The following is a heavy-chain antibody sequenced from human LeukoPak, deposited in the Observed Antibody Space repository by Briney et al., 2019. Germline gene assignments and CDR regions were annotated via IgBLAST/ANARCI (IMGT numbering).Heavy chain of an antibody. CDR1: GFTFSNYN. J-gene: IGHJ4*02. CDR3: ARDGRQWLALSY. CDR2: INSRSTYI. Sequence: PGGSLRLSCGASGFTFSNYNMNWVRQAPGEGLEWVSSINSRSTYIFYADSVMGRFTISRDNAKNSLFLQMNSLRAEDTAVYYCARDGRQWLALSYWGQGTLVTVSS. V-gene: IGHV3-21*01. D-gene: IGHD6-19*01.